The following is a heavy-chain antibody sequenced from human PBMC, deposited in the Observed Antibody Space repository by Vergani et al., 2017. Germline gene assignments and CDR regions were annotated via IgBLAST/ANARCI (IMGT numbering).Heavy chain of an antibody. V-gene: IGHV4-30-2*01. CDR1: GGPISSGGYS. D-gene: IGHD3-10*01. CDR3: ARGAYGSGSDYFDY. Sequence: QLQLQESGSGLVKPSQTLSLTCAVSGGPISSGGYSWSWIRQPPGKGLEWIGYIYHSGSTYYNPSLKSRVTISVDTSKNQFSLKLSSVTAADTAVYYCARGAYGSGSDYFDYWGQGTLVTVSS. CDR2: IYHSGST. J-gene: IGHJ4*02.